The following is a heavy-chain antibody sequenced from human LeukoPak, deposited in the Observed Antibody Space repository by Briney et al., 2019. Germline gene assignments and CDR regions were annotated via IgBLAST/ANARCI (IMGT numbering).Heavy chain of an antibody. CDR1: GFTFSSYA. CDR2: IKQDGSEE. CDR3: ARGTSPFLTDFDY. V-gene: IGHV3-7*01. Sequence: SGGSLRLSCAASGFTFSSYAMSWVRQAPGKGLEWVANIKQDGSEEYYVDSVKGRFTISRDNAKNSLYLQMNSLRVDDTAVYYCARGTSPFLTDFDYWGQGNLVTVSS. D-gene: IGHD3-9*01. J-gene: IGHJ4*02.